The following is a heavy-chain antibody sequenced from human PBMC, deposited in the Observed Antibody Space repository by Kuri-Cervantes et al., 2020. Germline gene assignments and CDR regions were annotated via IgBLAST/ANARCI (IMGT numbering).Heavy chain of an antibody. V-gene: IGHV4-34*01. CDR1: GGSFSGYY. D-gene: IGHD6-6*01. J-gene: IGHJ4*02. Sequence: SETLSLTCAVYGGSFSGYYWSWIRQPPGKGLEWIGEIDHSGSTNYNPSLKSRVIISVNTSKNQFSLKLSSVTAADTAVYYCARTSIAALDFDYWGQGTLVTVSS. CDR3: ARTSIAALDFDY. CDR2: IDHSGST.